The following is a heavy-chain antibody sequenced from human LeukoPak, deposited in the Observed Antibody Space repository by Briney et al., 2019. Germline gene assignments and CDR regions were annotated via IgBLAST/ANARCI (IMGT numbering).Heavy chain of an antibody. CDR1: GYSISSGYY. Sequence: SETLSLTCAVSGYSISSGYYWGWIRQPPGKGLEWIGSIYHSGSTYYNPSLKSRVTISVDTSKNQFSLKLSSVTAADTAVYYCARVYCSSTSCYPEYFQHWGQGTLVTVSS. CDR2: IYHSGST. D-gene: IGHD2-2*01. J-gene: IGHJ1*01. CDR3: ARVYCSSTSCYPEYFQH. V-gene: IGHV4-38-2*01.